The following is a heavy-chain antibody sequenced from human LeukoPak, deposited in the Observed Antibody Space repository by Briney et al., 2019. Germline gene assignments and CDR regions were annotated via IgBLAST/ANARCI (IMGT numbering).Heavy chain of an antibody. J-gene: IGHJ6*03. Sequence: PSETLSLPCTVSGGSISSYYWSWIRQPAGKGLEWIGRIYTSGSTNYNPSLKSRVTMSVDTSKNQFSLKLSSVTAADTAVYYCARDRDGVYSYYYYYYMDVWGKGTTVTVSS. V-gene: IGHV4-4*07. CDR2: IYTSGST. D-gene: IGHD4-17*01. CDR1: GGSISSYY. CDR3: ARDRDGVYSYYYYYYMDV.